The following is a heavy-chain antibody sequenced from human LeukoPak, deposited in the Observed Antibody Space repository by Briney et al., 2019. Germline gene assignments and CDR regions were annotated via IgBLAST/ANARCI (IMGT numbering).Heavy chain of an antibody. Sequence: ASVKVSCKASGYTFTSYDINWVRQATGQGLEWMGWMNPNSGNTGYAQKFQGRVTMTRNTSISTAYMELSSLRSEDTAVYYCARGSVTSGSGSYGYWGQGTLVTVSS. CDR3: ARGSVTSGSGSYGY. CDR1: GYTFTSYD. V-gene: IGHV1-8*01. D-gene: IGHD3-10*01. J-gene: IGHJ4*02. CDR2: MNPNSGNT.